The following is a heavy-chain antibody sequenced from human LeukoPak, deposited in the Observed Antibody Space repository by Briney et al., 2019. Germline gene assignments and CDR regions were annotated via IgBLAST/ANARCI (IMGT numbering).Heavy chain of an antibody. V-gene: IGHV3-21*01. CDR1: GFTFDDYA. CDR3: ARAEYYDFWSGYYFVAGLIDY. Sequence: PGRSLRLSCAASGFTFDDYAMHWVRQAPGKGLEWVSSISSSSSYIYYADSVKGRFTISRDNAKNSLYLQMNSLRAEDTAVYYCARAEYYDFWSGYYFVAGLIDYWGQGTLVTVSS. D-gene: IGHD3-3*01. CDR2: ISSSSSYI. J-gene: IGHJ4*02.